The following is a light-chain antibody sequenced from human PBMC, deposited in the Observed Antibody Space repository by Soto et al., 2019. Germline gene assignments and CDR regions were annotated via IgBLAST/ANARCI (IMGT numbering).Light chain of an antibody. CDR3: QQSYSTPLA. Sequence: DLQMTQSPSSLSASVGDRVTITCRASQSISSYLNWYQQKPGKAPKLLIYAASSLQSGVPSRFSGSGSGTDFTLTISSLQPEDVATYYFQQSYSTPLAFGGGTKVEIK. CDR2: AAS. V-gene: IGKV1-39*01. J-gene: IGKJ4*01. CDR1: QSISSY.